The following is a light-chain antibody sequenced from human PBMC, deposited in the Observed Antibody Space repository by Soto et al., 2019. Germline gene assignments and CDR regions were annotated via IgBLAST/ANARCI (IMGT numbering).Light chain of an antibody. CDR3: PQYGSSPFT. V-gene: IGKV3-20*01. Sequence: DIVLTQSPGTLSLSPGERATLSCRASQSVSSNLAWYQQKPGQAPRLLIYGASSWATGIPDRFSGSGSGTDFTLTISRLGPEDSAVYYCPQYGSSPFTFGPGTKVDIK. J-gene: IGKJ3*01. CDR2: GAS. CDR1: QSVSSN.